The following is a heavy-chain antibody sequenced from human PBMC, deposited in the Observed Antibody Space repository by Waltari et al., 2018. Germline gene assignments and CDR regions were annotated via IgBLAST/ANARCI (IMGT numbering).Heavy chain of an antibody. CDR1: GGSISSGGYY. CDR3: ARYYSSGWYDVAD. CDR2: IYYSGST. Sequence: QVQLQESGPGLVTPSQTLSLTCTVPGGSISSGGYYWSWIRQHPGKGLEWIGYIYYSGSTYYNPSLKSRVTISVDTSKNQFSLKLSSVTAADTAVYYCARYYSSGWYDVADWGQGTLVTVSS. J-gene: IGHJ4*02. D-gene: IGHD6-19*01. V-gene: IGHV4-31*03.